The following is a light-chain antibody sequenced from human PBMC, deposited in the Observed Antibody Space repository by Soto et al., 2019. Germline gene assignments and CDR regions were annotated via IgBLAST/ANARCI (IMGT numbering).Light chain of an antibody. Sequence: QSALTQPASVSGSPGQSITISCAGTSSDLGAYKYVSWYQQHPDKAPKLILYEVSRRPSGVSNRFSGSKSGNTASLTISGLLAEDEADYPCSSYPNTSTLVFGTGTKVAVL. J-gene: IGLJ1*01. V-gene: IGLV2-14*03. CDR2: EVS. CDR1: SSDLGAYKY. CDR3: SSYPNTSTLV.